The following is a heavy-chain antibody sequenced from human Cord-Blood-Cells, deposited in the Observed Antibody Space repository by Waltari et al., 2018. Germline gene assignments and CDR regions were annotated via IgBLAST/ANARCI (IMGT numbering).Heavy chain of an antibody. V-gene: IGHV4-38-2*02. J-gene: IGHJ3*02. CDR2: IYHSRST. Sequence: QVQLQESGPGLVQPSENLYLTRTVSGYPISSGYYWGWLRQPPGKGLEWIGSIYHSRSTYYNPSLKSRVTISVDTSKNQFSLKLSSVTAADTAVYYCASIAARDAFDIWGQGTMVTVSS. CDR1: GYPISSGYY. D-gene: IGHD6-6*01. CDR3: ASIAARDAFDI.